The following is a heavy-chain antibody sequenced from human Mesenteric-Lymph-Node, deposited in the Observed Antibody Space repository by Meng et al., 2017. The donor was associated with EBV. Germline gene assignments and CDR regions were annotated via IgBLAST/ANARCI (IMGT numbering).Heavy chain of an antibody. J-gene: IGHJ4*02. CDR1: GFSPTTSGVG. Sequence: TLKGSGPTLVKPTQNLTLTFTFSGFSPTTSGVGVGWIRQPPGKALELLALIYWDDDKRYSPSLKRRLTITKDTSKNQVVLTMTNMDPVDTATYYCARRPYSWNFDFWGQGTLVTVSS. CDR2: IYWDDDK. V-gene: IGHV2-5*02. CDR3: ARRPYSWNFDF. D-gene: IGHD1-26*01.